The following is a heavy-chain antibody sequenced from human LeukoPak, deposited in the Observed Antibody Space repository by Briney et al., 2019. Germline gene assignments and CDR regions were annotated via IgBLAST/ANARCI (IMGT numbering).Heavy chain of an antibody. CDR1: GFTFNTYS. D-gene: IGHD6-19*01. CDR2: ISSSSSTI. CDR3: ARDRGWYFDF. Sequence: PGGSLRLSCAASGFTFNTYSMNWVRQAPGKGPQWVSFISSSSSTIYHADSVKGRFTISRDNAKNSLYLQMNSLRAEDTAVYYCARDRGWYFDFWGQGTLVTVSS. V-gene: IGHV3-48*01. J-gene: IGHJ4*02.